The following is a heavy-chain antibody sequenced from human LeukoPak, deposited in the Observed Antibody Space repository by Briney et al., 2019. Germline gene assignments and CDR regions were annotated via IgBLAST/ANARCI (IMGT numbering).Heavy chain of an antibody. CDR2: IKQDGSEK. J-gene: IGHJ6*02. CDR3: AREVPLRFLEWLFGMDV. Sequence: GGSLRLSCAASGFTFSSYWMSWVRQAPGKGLEWVANIKQDGSEKYYVDSVKGRFTISRDNAKNSLYLQMNSLRAEDTAAYYCAREVPLRFLEWLFGMDVWGQGTTVTVSS. CDR1: GFTFSSYW. V-gene: IGHV3-7*01. D-gene: IGHD3-3*01.